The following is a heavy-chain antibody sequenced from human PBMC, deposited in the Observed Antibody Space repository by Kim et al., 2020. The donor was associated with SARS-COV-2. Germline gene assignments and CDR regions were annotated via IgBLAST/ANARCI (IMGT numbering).Heavy chain of an antibody. J-gene: IGHJ4*02. Sequence: GGSLRLSCAASGFTFSTYAMSWVRQAPGEGLEWVSAISDSGDNTYCADSVKGRFTISRDDSKNTLYLQLNSLRAEDTAVYYCAKEGGYCSSTSCPRRFDSWGPTTLLTVSS. CDR2: ISDSGDNT. CDR1: GFTFSTYA. V-gene: IGHV3-23*01. D-gene: IGHD2-2*01. CDR3: AKEGGYCSSTSCPRRFDS.